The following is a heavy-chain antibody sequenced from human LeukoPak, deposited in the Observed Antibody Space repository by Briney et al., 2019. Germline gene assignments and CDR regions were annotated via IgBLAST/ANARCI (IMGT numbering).Heavy chain of an antibody. V-gene: IGHV1-2*02. Sequence: ASVKVSCKASGYTFTSYDINWVRQAPGQGLEWMGWINPNSGGTNYAQKFQGRVTMTRDTSISTAYMELSRLRSDDTAVYYCATYSSGSKRGPFDYWGQGTLVTVSS. CDR2: INPNSGGT. J-gene: IGHJ4*02. D-gene: IGHD6-19*01. CDR1: GYTFTSYD. CDR3: ATYSSGSKRGPFDY.